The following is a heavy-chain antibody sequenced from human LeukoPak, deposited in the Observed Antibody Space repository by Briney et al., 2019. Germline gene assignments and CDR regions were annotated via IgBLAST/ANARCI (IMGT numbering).Heavy chain of an antibody. CDR3: AGITIFGVVIIRKHFDY. CDR2: ISGSGGST. V-gene: IGHV3-23*01. D-gene: IGHD3-3*01. CDR1: GFTFSIYA. Sequence: GGSLRLSCAASGFTFSIYAMSWVRQAPGKGLEWVSAISGSGGSTYYADSVKGRFTISRDNSKNTLYLQMNSLRAEDTAVYYCAGITIFGVVIIRKHFDYWGQGTLVTVSS. J-gene: IGHJ4*02.